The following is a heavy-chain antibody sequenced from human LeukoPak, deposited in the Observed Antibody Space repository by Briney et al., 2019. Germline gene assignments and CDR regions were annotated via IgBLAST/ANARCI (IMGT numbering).Heavy chain of an antibody. V-gene: IGHV4-34*01. CDR2: INHSRST. J-gene: IGHJ6*03. CDR1: GGSFSGYY. CDR3: ARHKGRGYYYYYMDV. D-gene: IGHD3-10*01. Sequence: SETLSLTCAVYGGSFSGYYWSWIRKPPGKGLEWIGEINHSRSTNYNPSLKSRVTISVDTSKNQFSLKLSSVTAADTAVYYCARHKGRGYYYYYMDVWGKGTTVTVSS.